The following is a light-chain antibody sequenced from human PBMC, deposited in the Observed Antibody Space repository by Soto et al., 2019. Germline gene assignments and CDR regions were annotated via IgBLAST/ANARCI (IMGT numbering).Light chain of an antibody. CDR1: SSNIGAGYD. Sequence: QPVLTQPPSVSEAPGQRVTISCTGSSSNIGAGYDVHWYQQLPGTAPKLLIYGNSNRPSGVPDRFSGSKSGTSASLAITGLQAEDEADYYCQSYDSSLSGHVVFGGGTQLTVL. CDR3: QSYDSSLSGHVV. CDR2: GNS. J-gene: IGLJ2*01. V-gene: IGLV1-40*01.